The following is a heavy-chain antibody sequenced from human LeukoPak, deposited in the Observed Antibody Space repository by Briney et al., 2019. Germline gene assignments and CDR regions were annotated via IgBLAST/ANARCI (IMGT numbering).Heavy chain of an antibody. CDR1: GYTFTSYD. CDR2: MNPNSGNT. CDR3: ARVGSLRGSGRVRGFDY. Sequence: ASVKVSCKASGYTFTSYDINWVRQATGQGLEWMGWMNPNSGNTGYAQKFQGRVTMTRNTSISTAYMELSSLRSEDTAVYYCARVGSLRGSGRVRGFDYWGQGTLVTVSS. D-gene: IGHD6-19*01. J-gene: IGHJ4*02. V-gene: IGHV1-8*01.